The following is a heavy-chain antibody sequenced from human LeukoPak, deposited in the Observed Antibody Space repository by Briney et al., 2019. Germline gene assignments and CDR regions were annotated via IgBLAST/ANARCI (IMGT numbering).Heavy chain of an antibody. Sequence: SVKVSCKASRCTFSSYAMSWVRQAPGQGLEWMGRIIPIFGTANYAQKFQGRVTITTDESTSTAYMELSSLRSEDTAVYYCASTDCTNGVCYTCDYWGQGTLVTVSS. CDR2: IIPIFGTA. CDR1: RCTFSSYA. J-gene: IGHJ4*02. V-gene: IGHV1-69*05. CDR3: ASTDCTNGVCYTCDY. D-gene: IGHD2-8*01.